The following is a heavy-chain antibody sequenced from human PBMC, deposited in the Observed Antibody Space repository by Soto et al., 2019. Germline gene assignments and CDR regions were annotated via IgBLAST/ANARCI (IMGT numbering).Heavy chain of an antibody. CDR3: AHHKRGRGGDY. CDR2: IYSDDDK. V-gene: IGHV2-5*02. CDR1: GFSLGTSEVS. D-gene: IGHD3-16*01. Sequence: QITLKESGPTLVKPTQTLTLTCTFSGFSLGTSEVSVGWIRQPPRKALEWLALIYSDDDKRYSPSLKSRLTLTQDTSKTQVVLTMTNRDPVDTATYYCAHHKRGRGGDYWGQGTLVTVSS. J-gene: IGHJ4*02.